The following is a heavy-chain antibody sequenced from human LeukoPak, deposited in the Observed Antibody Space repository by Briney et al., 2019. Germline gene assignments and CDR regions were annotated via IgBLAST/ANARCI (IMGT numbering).Heavy chain of an antibody. CDR3: AREGLGSGSDP. CDR1: GGSISSGANY. Sequence: SETLSLTCTVSGGSISSGANYWSWLRQPPGRGLEWIGYISHSESAYYSPSLESRITISVDTSTNQFSLKLNSVTAADTAVYYCAREGLGSGSDPWGQGTLVTVSS. D-gene: IGHD3-10*01. V-gene: IGHV4-30-2*01. J-gene: IGHJ5*02. CDR2: ISHSESA.